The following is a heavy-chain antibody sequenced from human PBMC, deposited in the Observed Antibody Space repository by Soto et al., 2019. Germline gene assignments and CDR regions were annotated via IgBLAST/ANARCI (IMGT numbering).Heavy chain of an antibody. V-gene: IGHV5-51*01. J-gene: IGHJ6*02. Sequence: GESLKISCQASGYSLTTYWIGWVRQMPGKGLEGMVIIYPGDSDTRYSPSFQGQVTISADKSINTTYLQWSSLKASDTAIYYCARQAAAGKYYYAMDVWGQGTTVTVSS. D-gene: IGHD6-13*01. CDR3: ARQAAAGKYYYAMDV. CDR1: GYSLTTYW. CDR2: IYPGDSDT.